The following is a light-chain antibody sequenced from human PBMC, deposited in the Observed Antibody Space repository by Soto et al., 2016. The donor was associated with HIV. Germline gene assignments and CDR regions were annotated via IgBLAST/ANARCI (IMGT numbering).Light chain of an antibody. Sequence: SYELTQSPSVSVSPGQTASITCSGDKLGDKYTCWYRQKPGQSPVLVIYQDTRRPSGIPERFSGSNSGNTATLTISGTQAMDEADYYCQAWDSNTHVVFGGGTKLTVL. CDR2: QDT. J-gene: IGLJ2*01. CDR3: QAWDSNTHVV. V-gene: IGLV3-1*01. CDR1: KLGDKY.